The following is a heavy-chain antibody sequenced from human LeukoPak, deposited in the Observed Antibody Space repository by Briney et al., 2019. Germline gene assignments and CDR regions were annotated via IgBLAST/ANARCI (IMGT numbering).Heavy chain of an antibody. V-gene: IGHV4-34*01. CDR2: INHSGST. Sequence: PSETLSLTCAVYGGSFSGYYWSWIRQPPGKGLEWIGEINHSGSTNYNPSLKSRVTISVDTSKNQFSLKLSSVTAADTAVYYCARGGYYYGSGSSAPTDYWGQGTLVTVSS. J-gene: IGHJ4*02. CDR1: GGSFSGYY. D-gene: IGHD3-10*01. CDR3: ARGGYYYGSGSSAPTDY.